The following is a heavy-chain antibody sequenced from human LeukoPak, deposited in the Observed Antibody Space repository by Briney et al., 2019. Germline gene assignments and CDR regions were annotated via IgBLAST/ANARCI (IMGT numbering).Heavy chain of an antibody. D-gene: IGHD6-19*01. V-gene: IGHV3-21*04. CDR2: ITSSSSYT. J-gene: IGHJ1*01. CDR1: GFTFTTYN. Sequence: PGGSLRLSCVASGFTFTTYNMNWVRQAPGTGLEWVSSITSSSSYTFYADSVKGRFTISRDNSNNTLFLHLNSLRGEDTAVYYCTRNSGWYGLSWGQGTLVTVSS. CDR3: TRNSGWYGLS.